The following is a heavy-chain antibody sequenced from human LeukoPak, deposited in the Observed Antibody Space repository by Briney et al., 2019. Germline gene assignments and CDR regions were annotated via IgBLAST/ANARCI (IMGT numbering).Heavy chain of an antibody. J-gene: IGHJ6*03. CDR2: IYYSGST. CDR1: GGSISSYY. CDR3: ARQGQGYYYYYYMDV. Sequence: SETLSLTCTVSGGSISSYYWSWIRQPPGKGLEWIGYIYYSGSTNYNPSLKSRVTISVDTSKNQFSLKLSSVTAADTAVYYCARQGQGYYYYYYMDVWGKGTTVTISS. V-gene: IGHV4-59*08.